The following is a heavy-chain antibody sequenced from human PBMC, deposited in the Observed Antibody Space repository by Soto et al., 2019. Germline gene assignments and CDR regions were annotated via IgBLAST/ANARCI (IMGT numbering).Heavy chain of an antibody. CDR1: GYTFTSYG. V-gene: IGHV1-18*01. D-gene: IGHD1-26*01. CDR3: ARAGIEVGATHYNWFDP. J-gene: IGHJ5*02. Sequence: GASVKVSCKASGYTFTSYGISWVRQAPGQGLEWMGWISAYNGNTNYAQKLQGRVTMTTDTSTSTAYMELRSLRSDDTAVYYCARAGIEVGATHYNWFDPWGQGTLVTVSS. CDR2: ISAYNGNT.